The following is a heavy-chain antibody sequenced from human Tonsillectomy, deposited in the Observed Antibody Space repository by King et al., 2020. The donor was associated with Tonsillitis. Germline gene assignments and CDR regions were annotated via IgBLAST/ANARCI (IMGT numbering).Heavy chain of an antibody. Sequence: QLVQSGGGVVQPGGSLRLSCAASGFIFDDYAMHWVRQAPGKGLEWVSLISGDGGSTYYADSVKGRFTISRDNSKNSLYLQMNSLRTEDTAFYYCAKDASLLFYYYYMDVWGKGTTVTVTS. V-gene: IGHV3-43*02. CDR2: ISGDGGST. CDR3: AKDASLLFYYYYMDV. CDR1: GFIFDDYA. D-gene: IGHD2-15*01. J-gene: IGHJ6*03.